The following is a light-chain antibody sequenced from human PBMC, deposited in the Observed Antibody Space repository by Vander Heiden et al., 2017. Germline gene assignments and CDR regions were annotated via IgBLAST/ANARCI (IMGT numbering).Light chain of an antibody. CDR3: CSYAGSYTVV. CDR1: SSDVGGYDF. Sequence: QSALTQPRSVSGSPGQSVTIPCTGTSSDVGGYDFGSWYRQHPGTAPKLMIYDVTKRPSGVPDRFSGSKSGNTASLTISGLQAEDEADYYCCSYAGSYTVVFGGGTKLTVL. CDR2: DVT. V-gene: IGLV2-11*01. J-gene: IGLJ2*01.